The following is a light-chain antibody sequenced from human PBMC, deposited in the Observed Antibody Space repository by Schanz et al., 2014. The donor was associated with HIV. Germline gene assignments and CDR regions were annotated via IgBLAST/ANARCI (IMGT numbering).Light chain of an antibody. CDR3: ATWVDSLNGWV. CDR1: SSNIGSYS. Sequence: QSVLTQPPSASGTPGQRVSISCSGSSSNIGSYSVYWYQQFPGTAPKHLIFANSDRPSGVPDRFSGSKSGTSASLAISGLRFEDEADYYCATWVDSLNGWVFGGGTKPTVL. J-gene: IGLJ3*02. CDR2: ANS. V-gene: IGLV1-47*02.